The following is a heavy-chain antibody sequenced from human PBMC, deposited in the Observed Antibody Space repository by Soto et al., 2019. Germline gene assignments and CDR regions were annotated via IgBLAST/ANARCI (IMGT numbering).Heavy chain of an antibody. V-gene: IGHV4-59*01. D-gene: IGHD3-9*01. CDR2: IYYSGST. Sequence: QVQLQESGPGLVKPSETLSLTCTVSGGSISSYYWSWIRQPPGKGLEWIGYIYYSGSTNYNPSLKSRVTISVDTSKNQFSLKLSSVTAADTAVYYCARGITIDGWFDPWGQGTLVTVPS. J-gene: IGHJ5*02. CDR1: GGSISSYY. CDR3: ARGITIDGWFDP.